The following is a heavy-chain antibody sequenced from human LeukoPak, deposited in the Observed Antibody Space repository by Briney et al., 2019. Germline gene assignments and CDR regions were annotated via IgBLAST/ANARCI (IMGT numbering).Heavy chain of an antibody. V-gene: IGHV3-30*04. J-gene: IGHJ4*02. CDR1: GFTFSSYA. Sequence: GRSLRLSCAASGFTFSSYAMHWVRQAPGKGLEWVAVISYDGSNKYYADSVKGRFTISRDNSKNTLYLQMNSLRAEDTAVYYCARDKTNRGYYFDYWGQGTLVTVSS. CDR3: ARDKTNRGYYFDY. CDR2: ISYDGSNK. D-gene: IGHD1-14*01.